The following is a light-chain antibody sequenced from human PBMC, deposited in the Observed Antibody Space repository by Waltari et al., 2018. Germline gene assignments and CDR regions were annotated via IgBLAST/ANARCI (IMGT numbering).Light chain of an antibody. CDR3: QQSYSFPWT. CDR2: YAS. J-gene: IGKJ1*01. V-gene: IGKV6-21*02. CDR1: QRIGTS. Sequence: EIVLTQSPEFQSVTPKEKVTITCRASQRIGTSLHWFQQKSGQSPKLLIKYASQSISGVPSRFSGSESGTDFTLTTSGLEPEDAATYYCQQSYSFPWTFGQGTKVEVK.